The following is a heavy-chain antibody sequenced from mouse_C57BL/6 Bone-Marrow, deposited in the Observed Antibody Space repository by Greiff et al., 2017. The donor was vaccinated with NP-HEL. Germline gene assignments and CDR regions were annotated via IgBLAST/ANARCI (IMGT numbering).Heavy chain of an antibody. Sequence: EVKVVESGGDLVKPGGSLKLSCAASGFTFSSYGMSWVRQTPDKRLEWVATISSGGSYTYYPDSVKGRFTISRDNAKNTLYLQRGSLESEGTAMYYCARQGGTRWGQGTTLTVSS. D-gene: IGHD3-3*01. J-gene: IGHJ2*01. CDR1: GFTFSSYG. CDR3: ARQGGTR. V-gene: IGHV5-6*01. CDR2: ISSGGSYT.